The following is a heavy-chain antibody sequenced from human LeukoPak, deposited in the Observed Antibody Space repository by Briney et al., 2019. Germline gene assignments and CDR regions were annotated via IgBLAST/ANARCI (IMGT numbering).Heavy chain of an antibody. J-gene: IGHJ3*02. V-gene: IGHV4-59*11. CDR2: ISYIGST. D-gene: IGHD4-17*01. CDR3: ARDLVPVTKGFDI. CDR1: ADSFSSHY. Sequence: SETLSLTCAVSADSFSSHYWTWIRQPPGKGLEWIGYISYIGSTNYNPSLKSRVTISIATSKNQFSLKLSSVTAADTAVDYCARDLVPVTKGFDIWGQGTMVTVSS.